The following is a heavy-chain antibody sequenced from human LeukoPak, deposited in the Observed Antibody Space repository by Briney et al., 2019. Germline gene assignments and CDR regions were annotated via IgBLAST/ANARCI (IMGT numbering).Heavy chain of an antibody. Sequence: PGGSLRLSCGASGFNFGSYGMYWVRQAPGKGLECLTFIKYDGSRKYYADSVKGRFTVSRDNAKNSLYLQMNSLRAEDTAVYYCARDLGGHYPSTGTFDYWGQGTLVIVSS. CDR2: IKYDGSRK. J-gene: IGHJ4*02. CDR3: ARDLGGHYPSTGTFDY. D-gene: IGHD1-1*01. CDR1: GFNFGSYG. V-gene: IGHV3-30*12.